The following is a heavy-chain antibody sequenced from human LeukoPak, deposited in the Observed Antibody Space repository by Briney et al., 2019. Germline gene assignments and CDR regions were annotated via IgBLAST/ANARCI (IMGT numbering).Heavy chain of an antibody. CDR3: AKNPDYDSSGYHYYFDY. Sequence: GRSLRLSCAASGFTFSSYGMHWVRQAPGKGLEWVAVISYDGSNKYYADSVKGRFTISRDNSKNTLYLQMNSLRAEDTAVYYCAKNPDYDSSGYHYYFDYWGQGTLVTVSS. V-gene: IGHV3-30*18. D-gene: IGHD3-22*01. CDR2: ISYDGSNK. J-gene: IGHJ4*02. CDR1: GFTFSSYG.